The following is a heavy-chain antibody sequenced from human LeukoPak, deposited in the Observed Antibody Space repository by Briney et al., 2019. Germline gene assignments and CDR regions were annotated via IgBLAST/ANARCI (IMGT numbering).Heavy chain of an antibody. CDR3: AKGSAYYDSSGYYYFDY. CDR2: ISGSGGST. J-gene: IGHJ4*02. D-gene: IGHD3-22*01. Sequence: GGSLRLSCAASGFTFSSYAMSWVRQAPGKGLEWVSAISGSGGSTYYADSVKGRFTISRDNSKNTLYLQVNSLRAEDTAVYYCAKGSAYYDSSGYYYFDYWGQGTLVTVSS. V-gene: IGHV3-23*01. CDR1: GFTFSSYA.